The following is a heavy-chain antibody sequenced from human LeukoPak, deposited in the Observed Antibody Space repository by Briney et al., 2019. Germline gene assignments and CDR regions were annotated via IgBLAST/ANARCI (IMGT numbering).Heavy chain of an antibody. J-gene: IGHJ6*04. V-gene: IGHV4-34*01. Sequence: SETLSLTCAVYGGSFSGYYWSWIRQPPGRGLEWIGEINHSGSTNYNPSLKSRVTISVDTSKNQFSLKLSSVTAADTAVYYCARGQPYYDFLTGYSYTPYYYYGMDVGGKGTTVTVSS. CDR3: ARGQPYYDFLTGYSYTPYYYYGMDV. D-gene: IGHD3-9*01. CDR2: INHSGST. CDR1: GGSFSGYY.